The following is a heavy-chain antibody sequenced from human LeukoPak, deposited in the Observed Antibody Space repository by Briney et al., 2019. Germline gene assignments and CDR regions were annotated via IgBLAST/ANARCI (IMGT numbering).Heavy chain of an antibody. CDR1: GFTFSSYS. J-gene: IGHJ4*02. CDR3: ARSAGGSGSYNSH. D-gene: IGHD3-10*01. CDR2: ISSSSSYI. V-gene: IGHV3-21*01. Sequence: GGSLRLSCAASGFTFSSYSMNWVRQAPGKGLEWVSSISSSSSYIYYADSVKGRFTISRENAKNSLYLQMNSLRAEDTDVYYCARSAGGSGSYNSHWGQGTLVTVSS.